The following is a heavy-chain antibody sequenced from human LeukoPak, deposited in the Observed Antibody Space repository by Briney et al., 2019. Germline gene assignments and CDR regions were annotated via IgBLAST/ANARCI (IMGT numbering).Heavy chain of an antibody. CDR1: GITLTNYG. Sequence: GGSLRPSCAVPGITLTNYGMSWVRQAPGKGLEWVAGLSGSGGGTNYADSVQGRFTISRDNPKNTLYLQMNSLRAEDTAVYFCAKRGVVIRVFLVGFHKEAYYFDSWDQGALVTVSS. CDR2: LSGSGGGT. V-gene: IGHV3-23*01. D-gene: IGHD3-10*01. CDR3: AKRGVVIRVFLVGFHKEAYYFDS. J-gene: IGHJ4*02.